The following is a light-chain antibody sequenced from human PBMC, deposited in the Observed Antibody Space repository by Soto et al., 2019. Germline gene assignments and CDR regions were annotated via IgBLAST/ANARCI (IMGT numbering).Light chain of an antibody. CDR1: QRVSSSD. CDR2: GAS. V-gene: IGKV3-20*01. CDR3: QHYGGSSWT. J-gene: IGKJ1*01. Sequence: EIGMTRSPATSSVSPGQRATVSCNCGQRVSSSDLAWYQQKHGQAPRLLMYGASSRATGIPDRFSGSGSGTDFTLTISRLEPEDFAVYYCQHYGGSSWTFGQGTKV.